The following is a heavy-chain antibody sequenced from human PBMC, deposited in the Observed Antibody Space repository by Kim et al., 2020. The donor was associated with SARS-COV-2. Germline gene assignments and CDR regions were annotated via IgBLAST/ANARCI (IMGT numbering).Heavy chain of an antibody. V-gene: IGHV3-23*01. CDR2: ISGSGGST. D-gene: IGHD5-18*01. Sequence: GGSLRLSCAASGFTFSSYAMSWVRQAPGKGLEWVSAISGSGGSTYYADSVKGRFTISRDNSKNTLYLQMNSLRAEDTAVYYCAKVGPGYSYPRPYYYYGMDVWGQGTTVTVSS. CDR1: GFTFSSYA. CDR3: AKVGPGYSYPRPYYYYGMDV. J-gene: IGHJ6*02.